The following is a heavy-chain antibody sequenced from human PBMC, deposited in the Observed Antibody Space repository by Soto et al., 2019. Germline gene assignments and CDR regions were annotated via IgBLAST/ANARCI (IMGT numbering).Heavy chain of an antibody. CDR3: TEGSGLDAFDI. CDR2: IRSKAYGGTT. V-gene: IGHV3-49*03. Sequence: PGGSLRLSCTASGFTFGDYAMSWFRQAPGKGLEWVGFIRSKAYGGTTEYAASVKGRFTISRDDSKSIAYLQMNSLKTEDTAVYYCTEGSGLDAFDIWGQGTMVTVSS. J-gene: IGHJ3*02. D-gene: IGHD3-3*01. CDR1: GFTFGDYA.